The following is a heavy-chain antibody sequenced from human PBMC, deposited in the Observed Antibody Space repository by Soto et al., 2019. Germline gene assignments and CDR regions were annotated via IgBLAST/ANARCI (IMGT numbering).Heavy chain of an antibody. CDR1: GFTFTSYT. CDR2: ISSGSSYI. J-gene: IGHJ6*02. V-gene: IGHV3-21*01. CDR3: ARGAYCSSTSCQAYFYYGMDV. Sequence: GGSLRLSCAASGFTFTSYTMNWVRQAPGKGLEWVSSISSGSSYIYYADSVKGRFTISRDNAKNSLYLQMNSLRAEDTAVYYCARGAYCSSTSCQAYFYYGMDVWGQGTTVTVSS. D-gene: IGHD2-2*01.